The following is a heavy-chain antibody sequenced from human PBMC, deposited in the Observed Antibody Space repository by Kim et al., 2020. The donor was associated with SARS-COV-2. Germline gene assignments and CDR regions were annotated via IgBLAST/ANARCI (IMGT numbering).Heavy chain of an antibody. D-gene: IGHD3-10*01. Sequence: SRVTISVDTSKNQFSLKLSSVTAADTAVYYCARFGELLQKPPHYYGMDVWGQGTTVTVSS. V-gene: IGHV4-59*01. CDR3: ARFGELLQKPPHYYGMDV. J-gene: IGHJ6*02.